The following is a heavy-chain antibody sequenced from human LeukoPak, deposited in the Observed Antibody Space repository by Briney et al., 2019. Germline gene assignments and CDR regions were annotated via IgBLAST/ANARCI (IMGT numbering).Heavy chain of an antibody. Sequence: GRSLRLSCAASGFTFSSYGMHWVRQAPGKGLEWVAVILNDGSQEKYADSVKGRFTISRDDSKNTLFLQMNSMRAEDTAVYYCARDDALGDNALDIWGQGTMVTVS. J-gene: IGHJ3*02. CDR1: GFTFSSYG. D-gene: IGHD3-16*01. CDR2: ILNDGSQE. CDR3: ARDDALGDNALDI. V-gene: IGHV3-33*01.